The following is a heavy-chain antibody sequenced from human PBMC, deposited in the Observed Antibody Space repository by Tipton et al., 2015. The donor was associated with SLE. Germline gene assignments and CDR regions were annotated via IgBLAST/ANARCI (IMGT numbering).Heavy chain of an antibody. D-gene: IGHD4/OR15-4a*01. CDR1: GASISSYY. CDR3: ARAIMVVTLFDP. J-gene: IGHJ5*02. CDR2: MYHSGNT. Sequence: TLSLTCTVSGASISSYYWSWIRQPPGKGLEWIGTMYHSGNTYSNPSLKSRVTISVDTSKNQFSLKLSSVTAADTAVYYCARAIMVVTLFDPWGQGTLVTVSS. V-gene: IGHV4-59*12.